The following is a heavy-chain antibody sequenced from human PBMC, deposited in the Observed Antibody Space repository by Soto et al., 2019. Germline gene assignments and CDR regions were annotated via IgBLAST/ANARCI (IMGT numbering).Heavy chain of an antibody. CDR2: ISTSGSTV. Sequence: GGSLRLSCAASRFTFSTYEMNWVRQAPGKGLEWVSYISTSGSTVYYADSVKGRFTISGDNAKNSVSLQMNSLRADDTGVYYCARRPENFWSGYPEAFDYWGPGTLVTVSS. CDR1: RFTFSTYE. D-gene: IGHD3-3*01. V-gene: IGHV3-48*03. J-gene: IGHJ4*02. CDR3: ARRPENFWSGYPEAFDY.